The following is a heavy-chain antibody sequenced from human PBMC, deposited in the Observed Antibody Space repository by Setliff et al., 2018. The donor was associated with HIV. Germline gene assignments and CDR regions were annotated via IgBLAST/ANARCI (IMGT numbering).Heavy chain of an antibody. V-gene: IGHV4-61*02. Sequence: PSETLSLTCTFSGDSISSGNYYWSWIRQPAGKGLEWIGRIYSTGSTNYNPSLKSRVTISSETSKNLFSLKLTTVTAADAAVYYCTQYTGYILSGYRPHWYFDLWGRGTLVTVSS. CDR1: GDSISSGNYY. D-gene: IGHD3-9*01. CDR3: TQYTGYILSGYRPHWYFDL. J-gene: IGHJ2*01. CDR2: IYSTGST.